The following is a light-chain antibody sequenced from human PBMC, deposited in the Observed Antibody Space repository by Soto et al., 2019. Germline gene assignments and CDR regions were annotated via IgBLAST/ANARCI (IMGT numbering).Light chain of an antibody. CDR1: QDISNH. CDR3: QQYHSYPLT. Sequence: DIQVTQSPSSVSASVGDTVTITCRASQDISNHLAWFQHKPGKVPQTLIHAASTLHSGVPSKFSGSGSGTDFTLTISSLQPEDLGTYYCQQYHSYPLTFAGGTRVEIK. V-gene: IGKV1-16*02. CDR2: AAS. J-gene: IGKJ4*01.